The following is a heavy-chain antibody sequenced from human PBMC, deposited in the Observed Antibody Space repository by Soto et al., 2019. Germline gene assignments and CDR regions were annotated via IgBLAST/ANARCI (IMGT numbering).Heavy chain of an antibody. CDR1: GYRFTSYG. J-gene: IGHJ4*02. CDR3: SRKKDSSGRYPGVFDY. D-gene: IGHD6-19*01. Sequence: GPSVEVCCKASGYRFTSYGISWVRQAPGQGLEWMGGISAFIGTANYAQKRQGRVTMTADESTSTAYTELTSLRSEDTAVYHCSRKKDSSGRYPGVFDYWGQGTLVTVSS. V-gene: IGHV1-18*04. CDR2: ISAFIGTA.